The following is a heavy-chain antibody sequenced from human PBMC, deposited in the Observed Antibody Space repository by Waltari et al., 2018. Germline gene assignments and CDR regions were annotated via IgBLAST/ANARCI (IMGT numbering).Heavy chain of an antibody. CDR2: IWYDGSNK. CDR1: GFTFSSYG. CDR3: ATQGGYSIFFDY. J-gene: IGHJ4*02. Sequence: QVQLVASGGGVVQPGRSLRLSCAASGFTFSSYGMHWVRQAPGKGLEWVAVIWYDGSNKYYADSVKGRFTISRENSKNTLYLQMNSLRAEDTDVYYCATQGGYSIFFDYWGQGTLVNVSS. V-gene: IGHV3-33*01. D-gene: IGHD5-18*01.